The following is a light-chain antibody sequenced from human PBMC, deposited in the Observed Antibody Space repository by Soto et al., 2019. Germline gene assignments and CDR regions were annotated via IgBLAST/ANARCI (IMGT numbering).Light chain of an antibody. J-gene: IGLJ1*01. Sequence: QSVLTQPPSASGTPGQRVTISCSGSSSNIGSNTVTWYQQLPGTAPKLLIYSNNQRPSGVPDRFSGSKSGTSASLAISGLQSEDEADYYCAAWDDSLNRVFGTGTKVTVL. CDR2: SNN. CDR1: SSNIGSNT. V-gene: IGLV1-44*01. CDR3: AAWDDSLNRV.